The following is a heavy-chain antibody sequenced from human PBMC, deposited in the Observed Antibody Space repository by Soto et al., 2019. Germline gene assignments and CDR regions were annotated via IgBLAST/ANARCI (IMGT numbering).Heavy chain of an antibody. D-gene: IGHD2-2*01. CDR2: IYYSGST. Sequence: TSETLSLTCTVSGGSVSSGSYYWSWIRQPPGKGLEWIGHIYYSGSTNYNPSLKSRVTISVQTSKNQFSLKLSSVTAADTAVYYCAREACSSRSCHVLWCQGTLVNVS. J-gene: IGHJ4*02. CDR1: GGSVSSGSYY. CDR3: AREACSSRSCHVL. V-gene: IGHV4-61*01.